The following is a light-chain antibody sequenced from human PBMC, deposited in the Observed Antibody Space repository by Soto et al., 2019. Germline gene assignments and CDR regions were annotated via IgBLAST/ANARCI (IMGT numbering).Light chain of an antibody. CDR2: GAS. CDR1: QSVSRN. V-gene: IGKV3-15*01. Sequence: EVVLTQSPATLSVSPGDRATLSCRASQSVSRNLAWYQQKPGQAPRLLIYGASTRATGVPARFSGSGSATEFTLYISSLQSEDDAVYCCQQYGDWPTETFGQGTKLEI. J-gene: IGKJ2*01. CDR3: QQYGDWPTET.